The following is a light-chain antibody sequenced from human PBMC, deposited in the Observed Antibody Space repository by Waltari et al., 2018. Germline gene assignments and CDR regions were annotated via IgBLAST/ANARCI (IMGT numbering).Light chain of an antibody. J-gene: IGLJ2*01. CDR3: QSTNSTGPYVI. Sequence: SYELTQAPSVAVSLGQTARITCSGVALPPRSVPWSQQRPGQAPVLVIYNDTERPSGIPERFSGSSSGTTVTLTISGVQAEDEADYYCQSTNSTGPYVIFGGGTKVTVL. V-gene: IGLV3-25*03. CDR1: ALPPRS. CDR2: NDT.